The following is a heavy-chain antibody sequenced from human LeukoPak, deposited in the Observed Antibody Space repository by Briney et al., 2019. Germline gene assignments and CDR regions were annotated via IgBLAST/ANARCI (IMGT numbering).Heavy chain of an antibody. V-gene: IGHV4-59*11. CDR2: IYYSGST. Sequence: SETLSLTCTVSGVSISTHYWNWIRQPPGKGLEWIGYIYYSGSTNENHSLTSRLTLSVDTSKNQFSLRLNSATAADTAVYYCARGLRYTSGWYDYYMDVWGKGTTVTVSS. J-gene: IGHJ6*03. CDR3: ARGLRYTSGWYDYYMDV. CDR1: GVSISTHY. D-gene: IGHD6-19*01.